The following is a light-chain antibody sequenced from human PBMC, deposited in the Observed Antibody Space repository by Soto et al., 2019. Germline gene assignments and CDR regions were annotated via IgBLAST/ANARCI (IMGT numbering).Light chain of an antibody. Sequence: ETVMTQPPATLSVSPGEPAKLSSRASQSVSSNLVWCQHKPGQAPRLLIYGASTRATDIPARFSGSGSGTDFTLTISSLQPGDFATYYCKNYNTYPWTVGHGTKVAIK. CDR3: KNYNTYPWT. CDR2: GAS. CDR1: QSVSSN. J-gene: IGKJ1*01. V-gene: IGKV3-15*01.